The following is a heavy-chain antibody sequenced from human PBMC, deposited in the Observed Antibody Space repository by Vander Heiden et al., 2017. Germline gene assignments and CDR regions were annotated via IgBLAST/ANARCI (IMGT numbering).Heavy chain of an antibody. V-gene: IGHV3-23*01. Sequence: EVQLLESGGGLVQPGGSLRLSFAASGFPFRSYAMSWVRQAPGKGLEWVSAISGSGGNTYYADSVKGRFTISRDNSKNTLSLQMNSLRAEDTAIYYCAREAGSGYFQRWGHGTLVTVSS. CDR2: ISGSGGNT. CDR3: AREAGSGYFQR. J-gene: IGHJ1*01. D-gene: IGHD3-10*01. CDR1: GFPFRSYA.